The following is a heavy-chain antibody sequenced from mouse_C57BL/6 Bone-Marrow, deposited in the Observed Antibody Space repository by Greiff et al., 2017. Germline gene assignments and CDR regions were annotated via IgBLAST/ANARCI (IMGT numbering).Heavy chain of an antibody. Sequence: QVHVKQSGPELVKPGASVKISCKASGYAFSSSWMNWVKQRPGKGLAWIGRIYPGDGDTNYNGKFKGKATLTADKSSSTAYMQLSSLTSEDSAVYFCARYYYDYDGWYFDVWGTGTTVTVSS. V-gene: IGHV1-82*01. J-gene: IGHJ1*03. CDR2: IYPGDGDT. CDR3: ARYYYDYDGWYFDV. D-gene: IGHD2-4*01. CDR1: GYAFSSSW.